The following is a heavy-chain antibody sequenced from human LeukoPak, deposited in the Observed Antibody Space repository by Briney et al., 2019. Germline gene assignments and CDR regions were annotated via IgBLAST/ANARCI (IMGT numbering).Heavy chain of an antibody. CDR2: ISGGSGNT. J-gene: IGHJ5*02. CDR1: RFTFSICA. D-gene: IGHD3-22*01. V-gene: IGHV3-23*01. CDR3: AMVPYDSSGYSVP. Sequence: GGSLRLSCAASRFTFSICAMTWVRQAPGKGLEWVSTISGGSGNTHYADSVKGRFTISRDNSKNTLYLQMNSLRAEDTAVYYCAMVPYDSSGYSVPWGQGTLVTVSS.